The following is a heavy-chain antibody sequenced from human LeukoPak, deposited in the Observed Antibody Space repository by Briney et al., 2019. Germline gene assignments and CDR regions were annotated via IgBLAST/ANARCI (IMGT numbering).Heavy chain of an antibody. D-gene: IGHD3-16*01. V-gene: IGHV4-4*07. CDR2: IYTSGST. J-gene: IGHJ4*02. Sequence: PSETLSLTCTVSGGSISSYYWSWIRQPAGKGLEWIGRIYTSGSTNYNPSLKSRVTMSVDTSKNQFSLKLSSVTAADTAVYYCARGRGRLGELCLDYWGQGTLVTVSS. CDR3: ARGRGRLGELCLDY. CDR1: GGSISSYY.